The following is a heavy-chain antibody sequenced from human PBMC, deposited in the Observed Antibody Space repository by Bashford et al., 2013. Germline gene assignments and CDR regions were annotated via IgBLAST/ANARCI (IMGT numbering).Heavy chain of an antibody. CDR1: GGSLNGYY. CDR3: ARGLGVTLENDF. D-gene: IGHD3-16*01. Sequence: SETLSLTCAVSGGSLNGYYWSWVRQPPGKGLEWIGDVNHSGRTKYNPSLKSRVTISVDTSKNQISLKLTSVTAADTAMYYCARGLGVTLENDFWGQGTQVTVSS. CDR2: VNHSGRT. V-gene: IGHV4-34*01. J-gene: IGHJ4*02.